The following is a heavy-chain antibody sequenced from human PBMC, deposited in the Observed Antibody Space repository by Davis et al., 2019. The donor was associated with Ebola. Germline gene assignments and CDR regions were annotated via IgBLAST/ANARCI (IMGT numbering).Heavy chain of an antibody. J-gene: IGHJ6*02. D-gene: IGHD1-26*01. V-gene: IGHV1-24*01. Sequence: ASVKVSCKVSGYTLTDLSMHWVRQAPGKGLEWMGGFDPEDGETIYAQKFQGRVTMTEDTSTDTAYMELSSLRSEDTAVYYCATAGRFWQGYYYYYGMDVWGQGTTVTVSS. CDR2: FDPEDGET. CDR3: ATAGRFWQGYYYYYGMDV. CDR1: GYTLTDLS.